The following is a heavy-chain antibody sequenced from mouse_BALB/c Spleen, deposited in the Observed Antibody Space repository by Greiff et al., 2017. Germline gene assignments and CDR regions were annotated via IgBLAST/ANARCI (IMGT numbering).Heavy chain of an antibody. CDR2: ISCYNGAT. Sequence: LVKTGASVKISCKASGYSFTGYYMHWVKQSHGKSLEWIGYISCYNGATSYNQKFKGKATFTVDTSSSTAYMQFHSLTSEDSAVYYCARNNYYGRSYDWYFDGWGAGTTVTVSS. V-gene: IGHV1S34*01. D-gene: IGHD1-1*01. J-gene: IGHJ1*01. CDR1: GYSFTGYY. CDR3: ARNNYYGRSYDWYFDG.